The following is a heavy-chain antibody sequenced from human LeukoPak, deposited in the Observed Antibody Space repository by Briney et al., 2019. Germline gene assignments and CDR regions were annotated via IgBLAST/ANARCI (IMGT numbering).Heavy chain of an antibody. V-gene: IGHV4-34*01. CDR2: IYYSGST. Sequence: ASETLSLTCAVYGGSFSGYYWSWIRQPPGKGLEWIGSIYYSGSTYYNPSLKSRVTISVDTSKNQFSLKLSSVTAADTAVYYCASPGTGGAFDYWGQGTLVTVSS. CDR3: ASPGTGGAFDY. J-gene: IGHJ4*02. D-gene: IGHD3-10*01. CDR1: GGSFSGYY.